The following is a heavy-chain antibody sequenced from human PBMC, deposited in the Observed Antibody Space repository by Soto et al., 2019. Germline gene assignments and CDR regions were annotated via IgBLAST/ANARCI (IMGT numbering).Heavy chain of an antibody. CDR3: TRAGSYRSDY. J-gene: IGHJ4*02. CDR2: INTDGTST. V-gene: IGHV3-74*01. CDR1: GFTFSSYW. Sequence: EVQLVESGGGLVQPGGSLRLSCAASGFTFSSYWLHWVRQAPGKGLEWVSRINTDGTSTSYADSLKGRFPISRDKAKNTLYLQMNSLRAEDTAVYYCTRAGSYRSDYWGQGPLVTVSS. D-gene: IGHD3-10*01.